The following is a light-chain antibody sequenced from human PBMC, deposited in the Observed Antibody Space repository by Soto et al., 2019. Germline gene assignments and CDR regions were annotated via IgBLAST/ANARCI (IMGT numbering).Light chain of an antibody. J-gene: IGLJ2*01. CDR3: LSFDSSLSVV. Sequence: QPVLTQPPSVSGAPGQRVTISCTGSSSNIGAGYDVHWYQQLPGRAPKLLIYGNTNRPSGVPERFSGSKSGTSASLAITGLQAEDEADYYCLSFDSSLSVVFGGGTKLTVL. CDR2: GNT. V-gene: IGLV1-40*01. CDR1: SSNIGAGYD.